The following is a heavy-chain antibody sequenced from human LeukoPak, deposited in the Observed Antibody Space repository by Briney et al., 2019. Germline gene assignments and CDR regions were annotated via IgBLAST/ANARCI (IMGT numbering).Heavy chain of an antibody. Sequence: SETPSLTCTVSGGSISSGSYYWSWIRQPPGKGLEWIGYIYYSGSTKYNPSLKSRVTISVDTSKNQFSLKLSSVTAADTAVYYCARALEDTVDPELTMIVSDAFDIWGQGTMVTVSS. V-gene: IGHV4-61*01. J-gene: IGHJ3*02. CDR3: ARALEDTVDPELTMIVSDAFDI. CDR1: GGSISSGSYY. D-gene: IGHD3-22*01. CDR2: IYYSGST.